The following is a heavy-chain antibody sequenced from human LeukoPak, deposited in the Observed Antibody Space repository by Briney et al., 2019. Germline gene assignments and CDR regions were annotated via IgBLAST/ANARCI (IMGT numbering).Heavy chain of an antibody. CDR2: INPNSGGT. J-gene: IGHJ4*02. Sequence: GASVKVSCKASGYTFTGYYMHWVRQAPGQGLEWMGWINPNSGGTNYAQKFQGRVTMTRDMSTSTVYMELSRLRSDDTAVYYCARVPGYSYGYLADYWGQGTLVTVSS. D-gene: IGHD5-18*01. V-gene: IGHV1-2*02. CDR1: GYTFTGYY. CDR3: ARVPGYSYGYLADY.